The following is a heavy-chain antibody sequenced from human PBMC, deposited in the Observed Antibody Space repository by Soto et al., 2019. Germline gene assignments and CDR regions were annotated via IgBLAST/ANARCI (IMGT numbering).Heavy chain of an antibody. J-gene: IGHJ4*02. CDR2: ISGSGGST. D-gene: IGHD6-13*01. Sequence: GGSLRLSCAASGFTFSSYAMSWVRQAPGKGLEWVSAISGSGGSTYYADSVKGRFTISRDNSKNTLYLQMNSLRAEDTAVYYCAKGGYSSSWYYVFDYWGQGTLVTVSS. CDR3: AKGGYSSSWYYVFDY. CDR1: GFTFSSYA. V-gene: IGHV3-23*01.